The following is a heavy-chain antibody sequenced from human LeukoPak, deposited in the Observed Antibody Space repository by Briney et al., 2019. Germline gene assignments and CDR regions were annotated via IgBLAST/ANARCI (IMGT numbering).Heavy chain of an antibody. D-gene: IGHD2-8*01. Sequence: GGSLRLSCAASGFTFSSYGMHWVRQAPGKGLEWVGRIKSKTDGGTTDYAAPVKGRFTISRDDSRNTLYLEMNSLKIEDTGVYYCTTDKRGMAAPGLGYWGQGTLVTVSS. V-gene: IGHV3-15*01. CDR3: TTDKRGMAAPGLGY. CDR1: GFTFSSYG. J-gene: IGHJ4*02. CDR2: IKSKTDGGTT.